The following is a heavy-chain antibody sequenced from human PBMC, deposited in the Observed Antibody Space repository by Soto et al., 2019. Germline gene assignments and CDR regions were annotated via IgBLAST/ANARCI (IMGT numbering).Heavy chain of an antibody. V-gene: IGHV3-23*01. CDR1: GFTFSNSA. CDR2: ITGGGDRT. CDR3: ATILGRAFDI. J-gene: IGHJ3*02. D-gene: IGHD7-27*01. Sequence: SGGSLRLSCVVSGFTFSNSAMCWVRQAPGKGLEWVSGITGGGDRTHYADSVKGRFAISRDNSKNTLYLQMNSLRAEDTAVYYCATILGRAFDIWGQGTMVTVSS.